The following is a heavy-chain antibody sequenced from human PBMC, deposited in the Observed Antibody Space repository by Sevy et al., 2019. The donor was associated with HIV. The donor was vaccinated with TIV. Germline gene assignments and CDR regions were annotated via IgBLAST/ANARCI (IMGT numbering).Heavy chain of an antibody. Sequence: GSLRLSCAASGFTFSSYAMHWVRQAPGKGLEWVAVISYDGSNKYYADSVKGRFTISRDNSKNTLYLQMNSLRAEDTAVYYCARDYYGSGSSNFDYWGQGTLVTVSS. CDR2: ISYDGSNK. CDR3: ARDYYGSGSSNFDY. J-gene: IGHJ4*02. D-gene: IGHD3-10*01. V-gene: IGHV3-30*04. CDR1: GFTFSSYA.